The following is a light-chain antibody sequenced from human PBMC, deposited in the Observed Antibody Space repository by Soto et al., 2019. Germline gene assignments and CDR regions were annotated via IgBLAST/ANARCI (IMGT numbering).Light chain of an antibody. CDR1: QTVYDW. CDR2: EAS. CDR3: QQYNSYSWT. V-gene: IGKV1-5*03. Sequence: DIQMTQSPSTLSASVGDRVAITCRASQTVYDWLAWYQHKPGQAPRLLVYEASTLASGVPPRFSARGSGTEFTLTIISLQPEDFATYYCQQYNSYSWTFGQGTKVDIK. J-gene: IGKJ1*01.